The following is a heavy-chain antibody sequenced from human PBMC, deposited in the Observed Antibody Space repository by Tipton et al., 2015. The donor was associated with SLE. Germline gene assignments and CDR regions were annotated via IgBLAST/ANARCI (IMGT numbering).Heavy chain of an antibody. CDR3: SRVRSPRFCEWLSLDS. J-gene: IGHJ4*02. D-gene: IGHD3-3*01. Sequence: QSGAEVKKPGASVTVSCKASGYTFTDYYLHWVRQAPGQGLEWMGWINPNSGGIYYSRKFQDRVTLTTDTSITTAYMELTRLESDDTAVYFCSRVRSPRFCEWLSLDSWGQGSLVTVSS. CDR1: GYTFTDYY. V-gene: IGHV1-2*02. CDR2: INPNSGGI.